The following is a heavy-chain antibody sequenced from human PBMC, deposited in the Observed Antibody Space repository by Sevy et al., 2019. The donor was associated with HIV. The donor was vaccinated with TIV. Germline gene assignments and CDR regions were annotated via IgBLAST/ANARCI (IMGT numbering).Heavy chain of an antibody. V-gene: IGHV3-23*01. Sequence: GGSLRLSCGVSGFALRSYTMNWVRQAPGKGLEWVASISATGGSTYHADSVKGRFTISRDVSKSTLYLQMNSLTAEDTAMFYCAKTLQKLPFHPHYFDYWGQGTLVTVSS. CDR3: AKTLQKLPFHPHYFDY. D-gene: IGHD2-21*02. J-gene: IGHJ4*02. CDR2: ISATGGST. CDR1: GFALRSYT.